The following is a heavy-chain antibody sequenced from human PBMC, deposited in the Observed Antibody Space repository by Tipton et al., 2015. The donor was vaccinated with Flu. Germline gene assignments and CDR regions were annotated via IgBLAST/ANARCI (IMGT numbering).Heavy chain of an antibody. J-gene: IGHJ4*02. CDR1: GGSFSGYY. V-gene: IGHV4-34*01. CDR3: ARLRARGYSGYDLDY. CDR2: INHSGST. Sequence: TLSLTCAVYGGSFSGYYWSWIRQPPGKGLEWIGEINHSGSTNYNPSLKSRVTISVDTSKNQFSLKLSSVTAADTAVYYCARLRARGYSGYDLDYWGQGTLVTVPS. D-gene: IGHD5-12*01.